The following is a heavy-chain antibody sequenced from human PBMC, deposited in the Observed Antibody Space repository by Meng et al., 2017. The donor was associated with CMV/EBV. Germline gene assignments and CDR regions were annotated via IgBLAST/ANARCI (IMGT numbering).Heavy chain of an antibody. CDR1: GGSISRGEYS. V-gene: IGHV4-30-4*08. CDR3: AREGDNPFDY. CDR2: IYYSGST. Sequence: QGQLQESGPGLVKPYQTLSLICTVSGGSISRGEYSWSWIRQPPGKGLEWIGYIYYSGSTYYNPSLKSRVTISVDTSKNQFSLKLSSVTAADTAVYYCAREGDNPFDYWGQGTLVTVSS. D-gene: IGHD2-21*02. J-gene: IGHJ4*02.